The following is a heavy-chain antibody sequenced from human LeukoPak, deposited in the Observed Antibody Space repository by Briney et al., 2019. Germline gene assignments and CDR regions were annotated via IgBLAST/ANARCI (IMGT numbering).Heavy chain of an antibody. CDR3: ARRAIGDYNYYYMDV. CDR1: GGSFSTYY. CDR2: IYYSGST. J-gene: IGHJ6*03. V-gene: IGHV4-59*08. D-gene: IGHD2-2*02. Sequence: SETLSLTCTVSGGSFSTYYWSWIRQPPGKGLEWIGYIYYSGSTNYNPSLQSRVTISVDTSKNQFSLKLSSVTAADTAVYYCARRAIGDYNYYYMDVWGKGTTVTISS.